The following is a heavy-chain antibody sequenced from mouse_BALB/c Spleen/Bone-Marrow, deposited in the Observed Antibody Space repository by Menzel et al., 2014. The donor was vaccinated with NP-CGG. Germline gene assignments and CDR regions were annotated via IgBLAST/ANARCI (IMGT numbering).Heavy chain of an antibody. Sequence: VQLQQSGPELVKPGASVRISCEASGYTFTSYYIHWVKQRPGQGLEWIGWIYPGNVNTKYNEKFKGKATLTADKSSSTAYMQLSSLTSEDSAVYFCARGNGGAWFAYWGQGTLVTVSA. J-gene: IGHJ3*01. CDR3: ARGNGGAWFAY. CDR1: GYTFTSYY. CDR2: IYPGNVNT. V-gene: IGHV1S56*01.